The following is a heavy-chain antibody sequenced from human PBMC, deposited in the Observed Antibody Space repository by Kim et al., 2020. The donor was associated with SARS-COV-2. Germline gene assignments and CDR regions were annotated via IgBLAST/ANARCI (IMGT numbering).Heavy chain of an antibody. CDR2: ISGSGGST. J-gene: IGHJ6*02. CDR1: GFTFSSYA. CDR3: AKDFGRMRQLSYGMDV. V-gene: IGHV3-23*01. Sequence: GGSLRLSCAASGFTFSSYAMSWVRQAPGKGLEWVSAISGSGGSTYYADSVKGRFTISRDNSKNTLYLQMNSLRAEDTAVYYCAKDFGRMRQLSYGMDVWGQGTTVTVSS. D-gene: IGHD5-18*01.